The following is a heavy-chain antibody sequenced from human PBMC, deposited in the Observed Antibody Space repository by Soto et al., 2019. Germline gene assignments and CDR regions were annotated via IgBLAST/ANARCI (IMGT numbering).Heavy chain of an antibody. Sequence: PSETLSLTCTVSAGSISNYFCNWIRQPAGKGLEWIGRIDNSGSTNYNPSLKSRVTMSSDTSRNQFSPKLNSVTAADTAVYYCARGGQDFWSGPFDYWGRGALVTVSS. CDR3: ARGGQDFWSGPFDY. CDR1: AGSISNYF. J-gene: IGHJ4*02. D-gene: IGHD3-3*01. V-gene: IGHV4-4*07. CDR2: IDNSGST.